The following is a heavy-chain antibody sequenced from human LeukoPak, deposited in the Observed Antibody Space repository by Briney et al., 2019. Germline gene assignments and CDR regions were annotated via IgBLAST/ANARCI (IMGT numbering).Heavy chain of an antibody. D-gene: IGHD5-18*01. CDR2: IYHSGST. CDR3: ATVDTEIWYFDY. J-gene: IGHJ4*02. V-gene: IGHV4-30-2*01. CDR1: GGSISSGGYS. Sequence: SQTLSLTCAVSGGSISSGGYSWSWIRQPPGKGLEWIGYIYHSGSTYYNPSLKSRVTISVDTSKNQFSLKLSSVTAADTAVYYCATVDTEIWYFDYWGQGTLVTVSS.